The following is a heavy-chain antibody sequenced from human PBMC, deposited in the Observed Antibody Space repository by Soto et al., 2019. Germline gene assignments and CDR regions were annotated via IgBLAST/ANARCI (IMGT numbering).Heavy chain of an antibody. CDR2: IYHTGST. V-gene: IGHV4-31*03. Sequence: NPSETLSLTCSVSGGSISTVGHYWTWIRQPPGKGLEWIGSIYHTGSTYYSKSLRSRLTMSVDTSKSQFSLRLSSVTAADTAVYYCARATGTLRSRNCDYWGQGSLLTVSS. CDR1: GGSISTVGHY. D-gene: IGHD1-1*01. CDR3: ARATGTLRSRNCDY. J-gene: IGHJ4*02.